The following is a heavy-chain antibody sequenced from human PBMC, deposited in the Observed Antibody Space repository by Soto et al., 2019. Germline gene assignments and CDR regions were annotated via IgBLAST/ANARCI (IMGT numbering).Heavy chain of an antibody. J-gene: IGHJ4*02. CDR2: ISYDGSNK. CDR3: AKDHFISGSYWIRADTLDY. Sequence: QVQLVESGGGVVQPGRSLRLSCAASGFTFSSYGMHWVRQAPGKGLEWVAVISYDGSNKYYADSVKGRFTISRDNSKNTLYLQMNSLRAEDTAVYYCAKDHFISGSYWIRADTLDYWGQGTLVTVSS. D-gene: IGHD1-26*01. CDR1: GFTFSSYG. V-gene: IGHV3-30*18.